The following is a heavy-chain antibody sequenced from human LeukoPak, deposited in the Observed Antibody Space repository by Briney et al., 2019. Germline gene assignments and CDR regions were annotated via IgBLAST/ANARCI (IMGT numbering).Heavy chain of an antibody. CDR3: ARDPAQYCSGGSCYLWYFDY. J-gene: IGHJ4*02. V-gene: IGHV3-53*01. CDR2: LYSDGST. CDR1: GFTVSRNY. D-gene: IGHD2-15*01. Sequence: GGSLRLSCAASGFTVSRNYMSWVRQAPGKGLEWVSVLYSDGSTYHADSVKGRFTISRDNSKNTLYLQMNSLRAEDTAVYYCARDPAQYCSGGSCYLWYFDYWGQGTLVTVSS.